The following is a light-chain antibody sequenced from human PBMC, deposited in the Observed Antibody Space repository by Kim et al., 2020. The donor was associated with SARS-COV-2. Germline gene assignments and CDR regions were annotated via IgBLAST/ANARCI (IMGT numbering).Light chain of an antibody. CDR1: SVHSRNP. CDR3: QSWGTGFWV. CDR2: VNIDGSH. V-gene: IGLV4-69*01. Sequence: TVKFTCTLCSVHSRNPIAWHQEQPEKSPRYLMKVNIDGSHTKGDGIPAHFSGASSVAERYLTIASLQSEDEADYYCQSWGTGFWVFSGGTKL. J-gene: IGLJ3*02.